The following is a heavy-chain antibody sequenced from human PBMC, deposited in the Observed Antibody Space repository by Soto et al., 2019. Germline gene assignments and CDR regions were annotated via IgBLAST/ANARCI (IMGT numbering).Heavy chain of an antibody. Sequence: QVQLQESGPGLVKPSQTLSLTCTVSGGSISSGDYYWSWIRQPPGKGLEWIGYIYYSGSTYYNPSLKSRVTISVDTSKNQCSRKLSSVTAADTAVYYCARDKGPAGQEYFQHWGQGTLVTVSS. J-gene: IGHJ1*01. V-gene: IGHV4-30-4*01. CDR2: IYYSGST. CDR1: GGSISSGDYY. D-gene: IGHD6-13*01. CDR3: ARDKGPAGQEYFQH.